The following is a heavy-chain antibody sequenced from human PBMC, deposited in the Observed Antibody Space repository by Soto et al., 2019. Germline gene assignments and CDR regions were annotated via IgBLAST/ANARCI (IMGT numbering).Heavy chain of an antibody. J-gene: IGHJ4*02. Sequence: GGSLRLSCAASGFTLSSYAMSWVRQAPGKGLEWVSAISGSGGSTYYADSVKGRFTISRDNSKNTLYLQMNSLRAEDTAVYYCAKKYYDFWSGYYDYWGQGTLVTVSS. CDR1: GFTLSSYA. CDR2: ISGSGGST. D-gene: IGHD3-3*01. V-gene: IGHV3-23*01. CDR3: AKKYYDFWSGYYDY.